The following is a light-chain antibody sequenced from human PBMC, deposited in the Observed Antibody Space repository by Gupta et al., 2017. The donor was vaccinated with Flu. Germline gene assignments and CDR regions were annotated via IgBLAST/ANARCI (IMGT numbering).Light chain of an antibody. CDR1: QSISSY. CDR3: QQSYNTPPT. J-gene: IGKJ1*01. V-gene: IGKV1-39*01. Sequence: DIQMTKSPSSLSASVGDRVTITCRASQSISSYLNWYQQKPGKAPKLLLYAASSLQSGVPSRLCGGGCVTDATRTISSLHPQDFATDYCQQSYNTPPTFGQWTKVEVK. CDR2: AAS.